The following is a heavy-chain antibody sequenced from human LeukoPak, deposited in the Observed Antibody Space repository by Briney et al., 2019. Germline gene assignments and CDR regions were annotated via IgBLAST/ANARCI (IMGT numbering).Heavy chain of an antibody. CDR3: AKDRGPGYLVRGVITTDYFDY. CDR2: ISWNSGNI. CDR1: GFTFGDYA. J-gene: IGHJ4*02. D-gene: IGHD3-10*01. V-gene: IGHV3-9*01. Sequence: GRSLRLSCAASGFTFGDYAMHWVRQAPGKGLEWVSGISWNSGNIDYADSVKGRFTISRDNAKNSLYLQMNSLEAEDTAFDYCAKDRGPGYLVRGVITTDYFDYWGQGTLVTVSS.